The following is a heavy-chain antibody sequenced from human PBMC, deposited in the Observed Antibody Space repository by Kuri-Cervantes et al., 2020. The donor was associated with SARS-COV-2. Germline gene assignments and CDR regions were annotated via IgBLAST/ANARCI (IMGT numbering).Heavy chain of an antibody. CDR3: ARGMDGYSSSWYSDTQAFDI. Sequence: GESLKISCAASGFTFSSYWMHWVRQAPGKGLVWVSRINSDGSSTSYADSVKGRFTISRDNAKNTLYLQMNRLRAEDTAVYYCARGMDGYSSSWYSDTQAFDIWGQGTMVTVSS. CDR2: INSDGSST. V-gene: IGHV3-74*01. D-gene: IGHD6-13*01. J-gene: IGHJ3*02. CDR1: GFTFSSYW.